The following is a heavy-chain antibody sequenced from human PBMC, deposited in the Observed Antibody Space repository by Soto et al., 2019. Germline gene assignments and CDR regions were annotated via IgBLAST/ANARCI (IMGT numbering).Heavy chain of an antibody. V-gene: IGHV4-59*01. CDR3: ARDLKEYCSDGKCNWFDP. CDR2: ISYSGST. Sequence: SETLSLTCTVSGATITTYDWSWIRQPPGKGLEWIGYISYSGSTDYNPSLKSRVTISFDASKNQISLQVRSATAADAAVYYCARDLKEYCSDGKCNWFDPWGQGTLVTV. D-gene: IGHD2-15*01. J-gene: IGHJ5*02. CDR1: GATITTYD.